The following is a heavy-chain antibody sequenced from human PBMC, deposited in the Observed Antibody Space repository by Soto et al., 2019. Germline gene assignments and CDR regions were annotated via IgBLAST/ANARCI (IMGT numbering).Heavy chain of an antibody. V-gene: IGHV1-3*01. Sequence: QVQLVQSGAEVKKPGASVKVSCKASGYTFTSYAMHWVRQAPGQRLEWMGWINAGNGNTKYSQKFQGRVTITRDTSASTAYMELSSLRSEDTAVYYWARDPLAAAGKGWFDPWGQGTLVTVSS. D-gene: IGHD6-13*01. CDR2: INAGNGNT. CDR1: GYTFTSYA. J-gene: IGHJ5*02. CDR3: ARDPLAAAGKGWFDP.